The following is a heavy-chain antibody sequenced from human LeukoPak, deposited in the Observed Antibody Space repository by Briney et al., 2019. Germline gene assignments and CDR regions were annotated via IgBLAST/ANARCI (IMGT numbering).Heavy chain of an antibody. V-gene: IGHV5-51*01. CDR3: ARQRDGFFDY. D-gene: IGHD5-24*01. CDR2: IYPGDADT. Sequence: GESLKISCKASGYTFSSYWIGWVRQMPGKGLGWVSIIYPGDADTRYSPSFQGHVTVSADKSMSTAYLQWSSLKASDTALYYCARQRDGFFDYWGQGTLVTVSS. CDR1: GYTFSSYW. J-gene: IGHJ4*02.